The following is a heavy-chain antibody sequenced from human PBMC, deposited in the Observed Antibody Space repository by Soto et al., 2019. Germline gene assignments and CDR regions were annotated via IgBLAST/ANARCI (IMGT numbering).Heavy chain of an antibody. CDR3: VSSTVITIFSAPLPVQLDY. D-gene: IGHD3-9*01. CDR1: GYTFTSYG. V-gene: IGHV1-18*01. CDR2: ISAYNGNT. Sequence: GASVKVSCKASGYTFTSYGISWVRQAPGQGLEWMGWISAYNGNTNYAQKLQGRVTMTTDTSTSTAYMELRSLRSDDTAVYYCVSSTVITIFSAPLPVQLDYWGQGTLVTVSS. J-gene: IGHJ4*02.